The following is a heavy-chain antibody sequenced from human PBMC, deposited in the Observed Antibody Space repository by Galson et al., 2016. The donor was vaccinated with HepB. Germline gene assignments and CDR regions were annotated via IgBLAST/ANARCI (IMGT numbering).Heavy chain of an antibody. CDR3: VRGSAWPGWAVVDF. CDR2: VSSEGYDQ. D-gene: IGHD2-21*01. Sequence: SLRLSCAASGFNFRINGMHWVRQAPGKGLEWVAVVSSEGYDQYYADSVKGRFTISRDNSKDTVSLTMNSLRTDDTAVYYCVRGSAWPGWAVVDFWGQGTLVTVSS. J-gene: IGHJ4*02. V-gene: IGHV3-30*03. CDR1: GFNFRING.